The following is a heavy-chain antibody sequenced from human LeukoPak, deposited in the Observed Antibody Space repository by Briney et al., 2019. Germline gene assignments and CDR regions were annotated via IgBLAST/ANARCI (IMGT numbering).Heavy chain of an antibody. CDR1: GGSISSYY. D-gene: IGHD2-2*02. CDR2: IYYSGST. Sequence: SETLSLTCTVSGGSISSYYWSWIRQPPGKGLEWIGYIYYSGSTNYNPSLKSRVTISVDTSKNQFSLKLSSVTAADTAVYYCARDQGPAAISFDYWGQGTLVTVSS. J-gene: IGHJ4*02. CDR3: ARDQGPAAISFDY. V-gene: IGHV4-59*12.